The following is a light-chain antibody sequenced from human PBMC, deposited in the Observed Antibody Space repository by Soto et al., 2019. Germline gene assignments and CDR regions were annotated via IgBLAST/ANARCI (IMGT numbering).Light chain of an antibody. J-gene: IGLJ2*01. CDR2: DVS. Sequence: QSALTQPRSVSGSPGQSVTISCTGTSSDVGGYNFVSWYQQHPGKAPKLMIYDVSKRPSGVPDRFSGSKSGNTAFLTISGLQAEDEGDYYCCSYGGSYPWVFGGGTKLTVL. CDR3: CSYGGSYPWV. CDR1: SSDVGGYNF. V-gene: IGLV2-11*01.